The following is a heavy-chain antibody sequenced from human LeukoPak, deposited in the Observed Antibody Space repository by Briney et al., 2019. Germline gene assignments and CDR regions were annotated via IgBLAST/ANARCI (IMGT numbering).Heavy chain of an antibody. CDR2: IDWDGDE. CDR1: GFSLHTPGMC. CDR3: ARTQTRSGDFYMDV. J-gene: IGHJ6*03. Sequence: SGPTLVNPTPTLTLTCTFSGFSLHTPGMCMSWIRQPPGNALEWLARIDWDGDEYYSTSLKTRLTIFKDTSENQVVLTMTNMDPVDTATYYCARTQTRSGDFYMDVWGKGTTVTVSS. V-gene: IGHV2-70*11.